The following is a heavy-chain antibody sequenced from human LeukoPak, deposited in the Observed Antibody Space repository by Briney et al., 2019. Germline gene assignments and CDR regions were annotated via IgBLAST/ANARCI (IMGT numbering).Heavy chain of an antibody. D-gene: IGHD3-10*01. CDR3: AKALGALVRGVKFFPFDY. J-gene: IGHJ4*02. CDR1: GFTFSSYA. CDR2: ISGSGGST. V-gene: IGHV3-23*01. Sequence: GGSLRLFCAASGFTFSSYAMSWVRQAPGKGLEWVSAISGSGGSTYYADSVKGRFTISRDNSKNTLYLQMNSLRAEDTAVYYCAKALGALVRGVKFFPFDYWGQGTLVTVSS.